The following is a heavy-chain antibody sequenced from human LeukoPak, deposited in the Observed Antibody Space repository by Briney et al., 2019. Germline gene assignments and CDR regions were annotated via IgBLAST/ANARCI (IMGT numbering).Heavy chain of an antibody. V-gene: IGHV1-69*04. CDR1: GYTFTDYY. CDR2: IIPILGIA. Sequence: SVKVSCKASGYTFTDYYMHWVRQAPGQGLEWMGRIIPILGIANYAQKFQGRVTITTDESTSTAYMELSSLRSEDTAVYYCARGVAARPTVYYYYYMDVWGKGTTATVSS. CDR3: ARGVAARPTVYYYYYMDV. J-gene: IGHJ6*03. D-gene: IGHD6-6*01.